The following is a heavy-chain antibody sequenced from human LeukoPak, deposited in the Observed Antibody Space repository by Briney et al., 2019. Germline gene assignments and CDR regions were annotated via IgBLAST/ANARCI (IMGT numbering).Heavy chain of an antibody. D-gene: IGHD2-2*01. V-gene: IGHV1-69*04. J-gene: IGHJ3*02. Sequence: SVKVSCKASGGTFSSYAISWVRQAPGQGLEWMGRIIPILGIANYAQKFQGRVTITADKSTSTAYMELSSLRSEDTAVYYCASLWDIEAYCSSTSCYENAFDIWGQGTMVTVSS. CDR2: IIPILGIA. CDR1: GGTFSSYA. CDR3: ASLWDIEAYCSSTSCYENAFDI.